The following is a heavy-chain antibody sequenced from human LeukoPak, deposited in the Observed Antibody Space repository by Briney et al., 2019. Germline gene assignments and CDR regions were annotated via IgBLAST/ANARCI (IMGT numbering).Heavy chain of an antibody. CDR2: IYYSGST. CDR3: ARGLRPYDFWSWVSGYFDY. Sequence: SETLSLTCTVSGGSISSSSYYWGWIRQPPGKGLEWIGSIYYSGSTYYNPSLKSRVTISVDTSKNQFSLKLSSVTAADTAVYYCARGLRPYDFWSWVSGYFDYWGQGTLVTVSS. J-gene: IGHJ4*02. D-gene: IGHD3-3*01. CDR1: GGSISSSSYY. V-gene: IGHV4-39*07.